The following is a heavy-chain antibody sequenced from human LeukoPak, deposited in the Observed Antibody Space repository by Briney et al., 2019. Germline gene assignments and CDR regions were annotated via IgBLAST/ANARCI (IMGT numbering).Heavy chain of an antibody. CDR3: AKLASWCSSSPLDY. V-gene: IGHV3-23*01. J-gene: IGHJ4*02. CDR1: GFTFSSYA. CDR2: ISGSGGST. D-gene: IGHD6-6*01. Sequence: PGGSLRLSCAASGFTFSSYAMSWVRQAPEKGLEWVSAISGSGGSTYYADSVKGRFTISRDNSKNTLYLQMNSLRAEDTAVYYCAKLASWCSSSPLDYWGQGTLVTVSS.